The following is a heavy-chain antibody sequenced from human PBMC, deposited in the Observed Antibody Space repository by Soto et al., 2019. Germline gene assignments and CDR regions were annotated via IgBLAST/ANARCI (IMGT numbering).Heavy chain of an antibody. Sequence: EVQLKESGGGLVQPGGSLRLTCAASGFRFSDNWMHWVRQVPGKGLMWVSRISPAGSVTSYGDSVKGRFTISRDNAKNRLYLQMDSLRAEDTGLYYCASKTVGTRCMGVWGQGTTVTVSS. J-gene: IGHJ6*02. CDR2: ISPAGSVT. V-gene: IGHV3-74*01. CDR3: ASKTVGTRCMGV. CDR1: GFRFSDNW. D-gene: IGHD1-1*01.